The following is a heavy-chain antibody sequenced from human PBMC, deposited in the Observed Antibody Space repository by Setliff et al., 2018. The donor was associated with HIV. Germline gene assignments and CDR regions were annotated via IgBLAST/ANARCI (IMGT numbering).Heavy chain of an antibody. J-gene: IGHJ4*02. CDR2: IYHSGRT. Sequence: KASETLSLTCAVSGYSIGSGYSCGWIRQPPGKGREWIGSIYHSGRTYYNPSLKRRVNISVNTSKNQLSLTLSSVTAADTAVYYCARLQLCDYFDYWGQGTRVTVSS. CDR1: GYSIGSGYS. D-gene: IGHD5-18*01. V-gene: IGHV4-38-2*01. CDR3: ARLQLCDYFDY.